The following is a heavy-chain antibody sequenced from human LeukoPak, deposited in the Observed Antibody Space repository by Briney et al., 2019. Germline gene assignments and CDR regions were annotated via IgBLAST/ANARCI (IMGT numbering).Heavy chain of an antibody. CDR1: GFTVSSNY. CDR3: ARMHDYGDYIDY. D-gene: IGHD4-17*01. V-gene: IGHV3-66*01. CDR2: IYSGGST. Sequence: GGSLRLSCAASGFTVSSNYMSWVRQAPGKGLEWVSVIYSGGSTYYADSVKGRFTISRDNSKNTLYLQMNSLRAEDTAVYYCARMHDYGDYIDYWGQGTLVTVSS. J-gene: IGHJ4*02.